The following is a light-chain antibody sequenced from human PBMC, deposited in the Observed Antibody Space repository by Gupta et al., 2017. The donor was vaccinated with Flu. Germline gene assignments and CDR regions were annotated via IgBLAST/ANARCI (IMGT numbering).Light chain of an antibody. CDR2: EDR. V-gene: IGLV3-21*03. J-gene: IGLJ2*01. CDR1: NIGSKN. CDR3: QVWDTSTDHPGVV. Sequence: GKTASITCGGNNIGSKNVHWYQQKPGQAPVLVVQEDRDRPSGIPERFSGSTSGNTATLTISRVEAGDEADYYCQVWDTSTDHPGVVFVGGTKLTVL.